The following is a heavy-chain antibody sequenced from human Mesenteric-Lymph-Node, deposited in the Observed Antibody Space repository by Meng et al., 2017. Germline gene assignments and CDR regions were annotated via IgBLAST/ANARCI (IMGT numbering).Heavy chain of an antibody. D-gene: IGHD6-13*01. V-gene: IGHV1-46*01. CDR1: GYTFTSYF. CDR3: ARLKSSSWYYDAFDI. Sequence: ASVKVSCKASGYTFTSYFMHWVRQAPGQGLEWMGIINPSGGSTRSAQRFQGRLTMTRDTSTSTVYMELSSLRSDDTAVYYCARLKSSSWYYDAFDIWGQGTMVTVSS. CDR2: INPSGGST. J-gene: IGHJ3*02.